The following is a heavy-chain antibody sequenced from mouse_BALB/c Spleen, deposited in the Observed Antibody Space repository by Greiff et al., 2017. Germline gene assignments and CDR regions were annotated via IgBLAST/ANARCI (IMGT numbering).Heavy chain of an antibody. J-gene: IGHJ4*01. CDR2: IFPGSGNT. D-gene: IGHD1-1*01. CDR3: AGIYYYGSGAMDY. CDR1: GYSFTSYY. V-gene: IGHV1-66*01. Sequence: QVQLQQSGPELVKPGASVKISCKASGYSFTSYYIHWVKQRPGQGLEWIGWIFPGSGNTKYNEKFKGKATLTADTSSSTAYMQLSSLTSEDSAVYFCAGIYYYGSGAMDYWGQGTSVTVSS.